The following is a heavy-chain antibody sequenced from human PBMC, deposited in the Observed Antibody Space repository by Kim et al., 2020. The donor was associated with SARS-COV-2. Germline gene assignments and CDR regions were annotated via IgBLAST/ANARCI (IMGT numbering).Heavy chain of an antibody. CDR1: GGSINNKNW. J-gene: IGHJ6*02. CDR3: ERTPDYYYGMDV. Sequence: SETLSLTCTVSGGSINNKNWWSWVRQPPGKGLEWIGEIYHEGTTNYNPSLKSRVTILVDRSKNQCSLKLTSVTAADTAVYYCERTPDYYYGMDVWGQGTTVTVSS. CDR2: IYHEGTT. V-gene: IGHV4-4*02.